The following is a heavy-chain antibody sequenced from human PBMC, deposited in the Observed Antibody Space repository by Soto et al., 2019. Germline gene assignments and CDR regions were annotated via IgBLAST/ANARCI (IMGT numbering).Heavy chain of an antibody. CDR3: ATWHLREHAYDI. Sequence: DVQLVESGGGLIQPGGSLRLSCAASGFTVSGKKYLAWVRQAPGKGLEWVSALYDVDVTLYADSVKGRFTTSGDSSRTIVYLQMNSLRPDDTAVYYCATWHLREHAYDIWGQGTAVTVSS. CDR1: GFTVSGKKY. D-gene: IGHD4-17*01. V-gene: IGHV3-53*01. J-gene: IGHJ3*02. CDR2: LYDVDVT.